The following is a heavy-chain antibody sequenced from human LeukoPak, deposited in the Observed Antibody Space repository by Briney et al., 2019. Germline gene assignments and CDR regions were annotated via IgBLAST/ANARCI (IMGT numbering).Heavy chain of an antibody. V-gene: IGHV3-21*01. CDR1: GFTFSSYS. D-gene: IGHD6-13*01. CDR3: ARTDGSSWYPGFDP. Sequence: GGSLRLSCAASGFTFSSYSMNWVRQAPGKGLEWVSSISSSSSYIYYADSVKGRFTISRDNAKNSLYLQMNSLRAEDTAVYYCARTDGSSWYPGFDPWGQGTLVTVSS. CDR2: ISSSSSYI. J-gene: IGHJ5*02.